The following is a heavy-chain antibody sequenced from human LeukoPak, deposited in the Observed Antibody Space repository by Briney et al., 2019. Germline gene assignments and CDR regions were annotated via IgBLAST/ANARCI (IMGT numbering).Heavy chain of an antibody. V-gene: IGHV3-48*04. CDR3: ARDLMGIAYRGAFYY. CDR1: GFSFSTSS. D-gene: IGHD6-13*01. CDR2: ISSSSSAI. Sequence: HTGGSLRLSCAASGFSFSTSSMNWVRQAPGKGLEWISYISSSSSAIYYGDSVKGRFTISRDNAKNSLYLQMNSLRAEDTAVYYCARDLMGIAYRGAFYYWGQGTLVTVSS. J-gene: IGHJ4*02.